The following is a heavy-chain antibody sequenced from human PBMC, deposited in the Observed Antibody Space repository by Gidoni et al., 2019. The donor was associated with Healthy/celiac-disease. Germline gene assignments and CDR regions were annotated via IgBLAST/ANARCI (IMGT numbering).Heavy chain of an antibody. Sequence: EVQLVESGGGLVQPGGSLRLSCAAPGFTLSGYWMSWVRQAPGKGLEWVANIKQDGSEKYYVDSVKGRFTISRDNAKSSLSLQMNGLRAEDTAVYYCARSNKGFDYWGQGTLVTVSS. CDR2: IKQDGSEK. CDR1: GFTLSGYW. CDR3: ARSNKGFDY. J-gene: IGHJ4*02. V-gene: IGHV3-7*01.